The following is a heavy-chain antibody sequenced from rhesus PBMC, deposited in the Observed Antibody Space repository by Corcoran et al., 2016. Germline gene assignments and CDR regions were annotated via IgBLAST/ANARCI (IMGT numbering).Heavy chain of an antibody. CDR3: ARLYYEDDYGYYSLFDY. D-gene: IGHD3-9*01. CDR2: MSGSSGGT. V-gene: IGHV4-165*01. CDR1: GGSFSGYY. J-gene: IGHJ4*01. Sequence: QVQLQESGPGLVKPSETLSLTCAVSGGSFSGYYWGWIRQPPGKGLEWIGYMSGSSGGTATNPPLKSLVPLSVATSKNHLSLKLMSVTAADTAVYYCARLYYEDDYGYYSLFDYWGQGVLVTVSS.